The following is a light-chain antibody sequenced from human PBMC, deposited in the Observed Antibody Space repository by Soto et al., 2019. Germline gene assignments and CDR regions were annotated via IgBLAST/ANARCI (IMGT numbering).Light chain of an antibody. Sequence: QSALTQPASVSGSPVQSITISCTGTSSDVGGHDYVSWYQQHPGKAPKLMIYDVSNRPSGVSNRFSGSKSGNTASLTISGLQAEDEADYYCSSYTSSSTYVFGTGTKLTVL. CDR2: DVS. V-gene: IGLV2-14*01. J-gene: IGLJ1*01. CDR3: SSYTSSSTYV. CDR1: SSDVGGHDY.